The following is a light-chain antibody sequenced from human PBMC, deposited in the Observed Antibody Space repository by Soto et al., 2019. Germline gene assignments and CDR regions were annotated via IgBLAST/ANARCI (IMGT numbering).Light chain of an antibody. CDR3: SSYTSSSTLV. J-gene: IGLJ1*01. CDR1: STDFVSYNR. V-gene: IGLV2-18*02. Sequence: QSVLTQPPSVSGSPGQSVTISCTGTSTDFVSYNRVSWYQQPPGTAPKLMIYEVSKRPSGVPDRFSGSKSGNTASLTISGLQAADEADYYCSSYTSSSTLVFGTGTKVTV. CDR2: EVS.